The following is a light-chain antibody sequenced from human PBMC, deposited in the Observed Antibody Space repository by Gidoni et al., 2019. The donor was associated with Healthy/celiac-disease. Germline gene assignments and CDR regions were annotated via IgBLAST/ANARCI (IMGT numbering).Light chain of an antibody. CDR2: AAS. Sequence: DIQMTQSPSSLSASVGDRVTITCRASQSISSYLNWYQQKPGKAPKLLIYAASSLQSGVPSRFSGSGSGTDFTLTISSRQPEDFATYYCQHELTFGGGTKLEIK. CDR3: QHELT. CDR1: QSISSY. V-gene: IGKV1-39*01. J-gene: IGKJ4*01.